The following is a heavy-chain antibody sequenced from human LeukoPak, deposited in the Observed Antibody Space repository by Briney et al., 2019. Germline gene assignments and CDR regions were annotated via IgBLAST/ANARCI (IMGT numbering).Heavy chain of an antibody. CDR2: IYSAGIT. D-gene: IGHD6-19*01. J-gene: IGHJ4*02. CDR3: ARDGAQWLAEYYFDY. Sequence: GGSLRLSCAASGFTVSSNYMSWVRQAPGKGLEWVSVIYSAGITYYADSVKGRFTISRDNSKNTLYLQMSSLRAEDTAVYYCARDGAQWLAEYYFDYWGQGTLVTVSS. CDR1: GFTVSSNY. V-gene: IGHV3-53*01.